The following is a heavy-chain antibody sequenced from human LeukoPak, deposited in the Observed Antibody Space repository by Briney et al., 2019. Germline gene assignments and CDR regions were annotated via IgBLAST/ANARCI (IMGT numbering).Heavy chain of an antibody. D-gene: IGHD3-10*01. CDR1: GYTFTGYH. V-gene: IGHV1-2*06. J-gene: IGHJ5*02. CDR2: INPYSGDT. Sequence: ASVKVSCKASGYTFTGYHIHWVRQAPGQGLEWMGRINPYSGDTNFAQKFQGRVTMTRDTSITTAYMDLSSLTPDDTAVYYCARVGGFTMVRGVIPWGQGTLVTVSS. CDR3: ARVGGFTMVRGVIP.